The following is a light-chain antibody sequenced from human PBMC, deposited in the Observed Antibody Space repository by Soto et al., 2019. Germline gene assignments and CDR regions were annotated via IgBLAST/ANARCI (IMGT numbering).Light chain of an antibody. CDR2: GAS. CDR3: QQYSSSPVT. J-gene: IGKJ4*01. CDR1: QSVSSN. V-gene: IGKV3D-15*02. Sequence: EIVMTQSPATLSVSPGERATLSGGASQSVSSNLAWYQQNPGQARRLLIYGASTRATGIPARFSGSGAGTDFTLTISRLEPEDFAVYYCQQYSSSPVTFGGGTKVDIK.